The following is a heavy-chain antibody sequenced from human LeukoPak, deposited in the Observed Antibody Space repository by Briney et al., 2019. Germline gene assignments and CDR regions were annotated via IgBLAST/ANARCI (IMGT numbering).Heavy chain of an antibody. J-gene: IGHJ4*02. Sequence: GGSLRLSCAASGFTFSSYSLSWVRQAPGKGLEWVSSISSSSRYIYYADSVKGRFTISRDNAKNSLYLQMNSLRTEDMAVYYCARGGDGYTLRYWGQGALVTVSS. CDR1: GFTFSSYS. CDR2: ISSSSRYI. V-gene: IGHV3-21*01. D-gene: IGHD5-24*01. CDR3: ARGGDGYTLRY.